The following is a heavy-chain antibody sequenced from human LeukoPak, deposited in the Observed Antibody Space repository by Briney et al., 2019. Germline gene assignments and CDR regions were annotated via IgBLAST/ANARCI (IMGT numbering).Heavy chain of an antibody. J-gene: IGHJ4*02. D-gene: IGHD1-7*01. Sequence: GGSLRLSCAASGFTFSSYTMNWVRQAPGKGLEWVSSISSSSYIFYADSVKGRFTISRDNAKNSLYLQTNSLRAEDTAVYYCARVRELYRDYWGQGTLVTVSS. CDR1: GFTFSSYT. V-gene: IGHV3-21*01. CDR2: ISSSSYI. CDR3: ARVRELYRDY.